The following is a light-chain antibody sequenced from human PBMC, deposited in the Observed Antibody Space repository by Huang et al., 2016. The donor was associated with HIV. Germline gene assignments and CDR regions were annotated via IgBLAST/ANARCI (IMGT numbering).Light chain of an antibody. CDR3: QQTHSTPPYT. Sequence: DIHMTQSPSSLSASVGDRVTITCRASQNINNYLNCYQQKPGKVPKFLIYCASTLQSGVLSRFSGSGSGTDFTLTISSLHREDLATYYCQQTHSTPPYTFGQGTKVEI. J-gene: IGKJ2*01. CDR1: QNINNY. V-gene: IGKV1-39*01. CDR2: CAS.